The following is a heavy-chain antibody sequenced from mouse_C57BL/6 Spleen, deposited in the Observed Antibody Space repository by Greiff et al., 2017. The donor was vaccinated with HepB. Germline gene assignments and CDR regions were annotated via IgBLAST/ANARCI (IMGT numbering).Heavy chain of an antibody. Sequence: VQLQQSGPELVKPGASVKISCKASGYTFTDYYMNWVKQSHGKSLEWIGDINPNNGGTSYNQKFKGKATLTVDKSSSTAYMELRSLTSEDSAVYYCARALITTVVAHDYWGQGTTLTVSS. CDR1: GYTFTDYY. CDR2: INPNNGGT. V-gene: IGHV1-26*01. D-gene: IGHD1-1*01. J-gene: IGHJ2*01. CDR3: ARALITTVVAHDY.